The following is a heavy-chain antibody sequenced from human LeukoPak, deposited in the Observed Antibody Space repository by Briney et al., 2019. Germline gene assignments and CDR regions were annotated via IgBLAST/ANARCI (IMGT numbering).Heavy chain of an antibody. Sequence: PGRSLRLSCAASGFTVNTNYMSWVRQAPGKGLEWVSVIYSGGITYYADSVKGRFTISRHDSKNTVYLQMNSLRAEDTALYYCARVAPGYTYAYGAPYYFDNWGQGTLVTVSP. CDR1: GFTVNTNY. CDR2: IYSGGIT. D-gene: IGHD5-18*01. J-gene: IGHJ4*02. CDR3: ARVAPGYTYAYGAPYYFDN. V-gene: IGHV3-53*04.